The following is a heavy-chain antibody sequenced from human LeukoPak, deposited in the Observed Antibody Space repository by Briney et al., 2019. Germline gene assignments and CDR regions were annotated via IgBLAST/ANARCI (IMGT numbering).Heavy chain of an antibody. CDR3: AKETGMVVAATPFDY. Sequence: PGGSLRLSCAASGFTFSSYAMSWVREAPGKGLEWVSAISGSGGSTYYADSVKGRFTISRDNSKNTLYLQMNSLRAEDTAVYYCAKETGMVVAATPFDYWGQGTLVTVSS. CDR2: ISGSGGST. CDR1: GFTFSSYA. V-gene: IGHV3-23*01. J-gene: IGHJ4*02. D-gene: IGHD2-15*01.